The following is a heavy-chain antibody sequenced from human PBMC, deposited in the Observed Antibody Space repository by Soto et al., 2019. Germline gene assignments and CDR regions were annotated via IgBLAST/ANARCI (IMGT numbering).Heavy chain of an antibody. V-gene: IGHV3-30*04. CDR3: ARDSVIWSGSHYYHYYGMDV. D-gene: IGHD3-3*01. CDR1: GFTFSSYA. CDR2: ISYDGSNK. J-gene: IGHJ6*02. Sequence: GGSLRLSCAASGFTFSSYAMHWVRQAPGKGLEWVAVISYDGSNKYYADSVKGRFTISRDNSKNTLYLQMNSLRAEDTAVYYCARDSVIWSGSHYYHYYGMDVWGQGTTVTVSS.